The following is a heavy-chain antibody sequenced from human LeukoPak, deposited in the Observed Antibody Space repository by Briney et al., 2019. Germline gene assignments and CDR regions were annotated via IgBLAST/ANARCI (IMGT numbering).Heavy chain of an antibody. J-gene: IGHJ4*02. D-gene: IGHD6-19*01. Sequence: ASVKVSCKASGYTFTSYYMHWVRQAPGQGLEWMGWINPNSGGTNYAQKFQDRVTMTRDTSISTAYMELSRLRSDDTAVYYCARIEQWLVEGGYYFDYWGQGTLVTVSS. CDR2: INPNSGGT. CDR3: ARIEQWLVEGGYYFDY. CDR1: GYTFTSYY. V-gene: IGHV1-2*02.